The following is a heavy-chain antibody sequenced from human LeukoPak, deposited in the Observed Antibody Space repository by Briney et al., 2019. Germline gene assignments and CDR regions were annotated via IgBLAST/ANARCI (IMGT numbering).Heavy chain of an antibody. V-gene: IGHV1-69*13. D-gene: IGHD3-10*01. CDR2: IIPIFGTA. CDR3: ASGMVRGVNFDY. J-gene: IGHJ4*02. Sequence: SVKVSCKASGGTLSSYSISWVRQAPGQGLEWMGGIIPIFGTANYAQKFQGRVTITADESTSTAYMELSSLRSEDTAVYYCASGMVRGVNFDYWGQGTLVTVSS. CDR1: GGTLSSYS.